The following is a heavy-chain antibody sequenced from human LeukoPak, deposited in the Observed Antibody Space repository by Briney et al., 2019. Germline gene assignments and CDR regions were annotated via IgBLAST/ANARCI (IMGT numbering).Heavy chain of an antibody. CDR1: GYTFTGYY. Sequence: ASVKVSCKASGYTFTGYYMHWVRQAPGQGLEWMGWINPNSGGTNYAQKFQGRVTMTRDTSISTAYTELSRLRSDDTAVYYCARDGLGDGYNYEDAFDIWGQGTMVTVSS. CDR3: ARDGLGDGYNYEDAFDI. D-gene: IGHD5-24*01. V-gene: IGHV1-2*02. CDR2: INPNSGGT. J-gene: IGHJ3*02.